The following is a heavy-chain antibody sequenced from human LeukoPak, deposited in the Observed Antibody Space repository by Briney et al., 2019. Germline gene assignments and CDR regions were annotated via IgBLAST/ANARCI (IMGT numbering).Heavy chain of an antibody. D-gene: IGHD7-27*01. J-gene: IGHJ4*02. V-gene: IGHV4-38-2*02. CDR1: GYSISSGYY. CDR2: IYHSGST. Sequence: PSETLSLTCTVSGYSISSGYYWGWIRQPPGKGLEWIGSIYHSGSTYYNPSLKSRVTISVDTSKNQFSLKLSSVTAADAAVYYCASPAWGEARGKWGQGTLVTVSS. CDR3: ASPAWGEARGK.